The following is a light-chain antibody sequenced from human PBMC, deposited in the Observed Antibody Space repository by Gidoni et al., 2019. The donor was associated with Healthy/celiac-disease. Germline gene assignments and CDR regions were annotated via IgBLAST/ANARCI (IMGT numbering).Light chain of an antibody. CDR2: DAS. Sequence: DIQMTQYPSTLSASVGDRVTITCRASQSISSWLAWYQQKPGKAPKLLIYDASSLESGVPSRFSGSGSGTEFTLTISSLQPDDFATYYCQQYNSYPSFGGGTKVEIK. V-gene: IGKV1-5*01. CDR3: QQYNSYPS. J-gene: IGKJ4*01. CDR1: QSISSW.